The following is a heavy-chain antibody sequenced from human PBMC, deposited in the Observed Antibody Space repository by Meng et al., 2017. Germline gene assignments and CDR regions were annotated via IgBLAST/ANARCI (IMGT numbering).Heavy chain of an antibody. CDR1: GYDFTSYA. V-gene: IGHV7-4-1*02. CDR2: IKTYTGNS. D-gene: IGHD6-6*01. Sequence: QVHLVQSGSDLKKSGASVKVSCQASGYDFTSYAMNCVRQAPGQGLEWMGWIKTYTGNSTYAQDFTGRFVFSLDTSVSTAYLQISSLKAEDAAVYYCARDRKQLHYWGQGTLVTVSS. J-gene: IGHJ4*02. CDR3: ARDRKQLHY.